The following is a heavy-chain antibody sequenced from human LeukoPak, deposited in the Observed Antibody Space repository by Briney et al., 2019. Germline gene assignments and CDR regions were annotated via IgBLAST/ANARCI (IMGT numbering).Heavy chain of an antibody. J-gene: IGHJ4*02. Sequence: SVKVSCKASGGTFNSYAISWVRQAPEQGLEWMGRIIPILGIANYAQKFQGRVTITADKSTSTAYMELSSLRSEDTAVYYCARERGLYTVTPDYWGQGTLVTVSS. CDR1: GGTFNSYA. D-gene: IGHD4-17*01. CDR3: ARERGLYTVTPDY. CDR2: IIPILGIA. V-gene: IGHV1-69*04.